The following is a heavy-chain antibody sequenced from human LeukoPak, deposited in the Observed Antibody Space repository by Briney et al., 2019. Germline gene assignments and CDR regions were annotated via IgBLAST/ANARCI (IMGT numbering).Heavy chain of an antibody. D-gene: IGHD3-3*01. CDR3: ASQDDFWSGYFGD. V-gene: IGHV4-59*01. J-gene: IGHJ4*02. Sequence: SETLSLTCTVSGGSISSYYWSWIRQPPGKGLEWIGYIYYSGSTNYNPSLKSRVTISVDTSKNQFSLKLSSVTAADTAVYYCASQDDFWSGYFGDWGQGTLVTVSS. CDR2: IYYSGST. CDR1: GGSISSYY.